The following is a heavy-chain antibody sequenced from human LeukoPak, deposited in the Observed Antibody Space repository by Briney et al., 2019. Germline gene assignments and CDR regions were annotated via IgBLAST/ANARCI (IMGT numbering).Heavy chain of an antibody. CDR1: GYSFTNYW. CDR2: IYPGDSDT. Sequence: GESLQISCKGSGYSFTNYWIGWVRQMPGKGLELMGVIYPGDSDTRYSPSFQGQVTISADKSINTAYLKWSSLKASDTAMYYCARYYGGKRSYMDVWGKGTTVTVSS. J-gene: IGHJ6*03. V-gene: IGHV5-51*01. D-gene: IGHD4-23*01. CDR3: ARYYGGKRSYMDV.